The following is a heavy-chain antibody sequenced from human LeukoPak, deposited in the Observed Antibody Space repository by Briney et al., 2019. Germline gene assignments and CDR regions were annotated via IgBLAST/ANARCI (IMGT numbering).Heavy chain of an antibody. CDR2: IGSSGVNT. J-gene: IGHJ4*02. CDR1: GFTLSNYA. Sequence: GGSLRLSCAASGFTLSNYAMGWVRQAPGKGLEWVSAIGSSGVNTYYADSVKGRFTISRDSSKNTLYLQMNSLRAEDTAVYFCAKRDGYNLRYFDNWGQGTLVTVSS. V-gene: IGHV3-23*01. CDR3: AKRDGYNLRYFDN. D-gene: IGHD5-24*01.